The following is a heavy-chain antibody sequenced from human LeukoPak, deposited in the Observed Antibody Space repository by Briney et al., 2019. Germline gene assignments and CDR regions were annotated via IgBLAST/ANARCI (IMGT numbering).Heavy chain of an antibody. J-gene: IGHJ6*03. CDR1: GFTFSGYS. CDR2: IISHGGNT. D-gene: IGHD3-3*01. V-gene: IGHV3-64*02. CDR3: ARITMGATVANFYYYYMDV. Sequence: PGGSLRLSCAAFGFTFSGYSMHWVRQAPGKGLEYVSAIISHGGNTYYADSVKGRFTISRDNSKNTLYLQMDSLRPEDMAVYYCARITMGATVANFYYYYMDVWGKGTTVTVSS.